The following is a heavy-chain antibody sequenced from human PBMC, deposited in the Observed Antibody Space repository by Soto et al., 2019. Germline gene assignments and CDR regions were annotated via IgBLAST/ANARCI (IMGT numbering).Heavy chain of an antibody. CDR3: ARDAGYYGSGSYYRRYYYGMDV. D-gene: IGHD3-10*01. CDR1: GGSFSGYY. J-gene: IGHJ6*02. CDR2: INHSGST. Sequence: LETLSLTCAVYGGSFSGYYWSWIRQPPGKGLEWIGEINHSGSTNYNPSLKSRVTISVDTSKNQFSLKLSSVTAADTAVYYCARDAGYYGSGSYYRRYYYGMDVWGQGTRVTVSS. V-gene: IGHV4-34*01.